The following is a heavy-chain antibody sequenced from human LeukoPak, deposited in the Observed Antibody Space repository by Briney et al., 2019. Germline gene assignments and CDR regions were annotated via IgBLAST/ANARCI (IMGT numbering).Heavy chain of an antibody. V-gene: IGHV1-18*01. D-gene: IGHD5/OR15-5a*01. CDR3: ARSTLGIEFDF. CDR2: ISAYNHNA. J-gene: IGHJ4*02. Sequence: ASVKVSFKASGYSFTNYGISWVRQAPGQGLEWMGWISAYNHNAHYAQGLEGRVTMTSETSTRTAYMELKSLRSDDTAVYYCARSTLGIEFDFWGQGSLVTASS. CDR1: GYSFTNYG.